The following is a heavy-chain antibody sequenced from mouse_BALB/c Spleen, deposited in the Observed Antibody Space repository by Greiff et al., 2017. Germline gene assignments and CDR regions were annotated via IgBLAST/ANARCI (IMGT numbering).Heavy chain of an antibody. V-gene: IGHV1-14*01. CDR3: ERENYGYVWFAY. D-gene: IGHD2-2*01. CDR2: INPYNDGT. CDR1: GYTFTSYV. J-gene: IGHJ3*01. Sequence: EVQLQQSGPELVKPVASVKMSCKASGYTFTSYVMHWVKQKPGQGLEWIGYINPYNDGTKYNEKFKGKATLTTDTSSSTAYMELSSLTSEDAAVYYYERENYGYVWFAYWGQGTLVTVSA.